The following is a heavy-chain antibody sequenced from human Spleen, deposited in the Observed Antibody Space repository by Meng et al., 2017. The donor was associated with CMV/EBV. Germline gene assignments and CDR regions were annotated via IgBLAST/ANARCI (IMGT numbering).Heavy chain of an antibody. Sequence: CAASGFTFSTYSMNWVRQAPGKGLEWVSSISSSSSYIYYAASVKGRFTISRDNAKNSLYLQMNSLRAEDTAVYYCARGGYSGYGLDYWGQGTLVTVSS. CDR1: GFTFSTYS. CDR2: ISSSSSYI. J-gene: IGHJ4*02. CDR3: ARGGYSGYGLDY. D-gene: IGHD5-12*01. V-gene: IGHV3-21*01.